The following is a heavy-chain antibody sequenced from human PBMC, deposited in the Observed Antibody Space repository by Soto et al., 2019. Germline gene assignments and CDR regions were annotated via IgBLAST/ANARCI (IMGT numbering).Heavy chain of an antibody. CDR3: ARAPWGGDSYGMDV. CDR2: ISSSSSYI. V-gene: IGHV3-21*01. Sequence: EVQLVESGGGLVKPGGSLRLSCAASGFTFSSYSMNWVRQAPGKGLEWVSSISSSSSYIYYADSVKGRFTISRDNATTSLDLQMKSLRAEDTAVYYCARAPWGGDSYGMDVWGQGTTVTVSS. J-gene: IGHJ6*02. CDR1: GFTFSSYS. D-gene: IGHD2-21*02.